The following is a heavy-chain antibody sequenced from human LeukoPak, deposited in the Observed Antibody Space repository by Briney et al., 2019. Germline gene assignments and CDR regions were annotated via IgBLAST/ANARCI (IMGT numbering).Heavy chain of an antibody. CDR1: GGTFRSYA. D-gene: IGHD2-21*01. Sequence: ASVKVSCKASGGTFRSYAITWVRQAPGQGLEWMGWISAYNGNTNYAQKLQGRVTMTTDTSTSTAYMELRSLRSDDTAVYYCARGVNSIVDAFDIWGQGTMVTVSS. J-gene: IGHJ3*02. CDR3: ARGVNSIVDAFDI. CDR2: ISAYNGNT. V-gene: IGHV1-18*01.